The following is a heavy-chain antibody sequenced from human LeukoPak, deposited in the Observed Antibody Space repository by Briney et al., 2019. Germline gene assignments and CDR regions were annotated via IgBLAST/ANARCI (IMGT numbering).Heavy chain of an antibody. D-gene: IGHD6-19*01. CDR1: GFTFSDYG. CDR3: ARDSSSRPFDY. J-gene: IGHJ4*02. Sequence: GGSLRLSCAASGFTFSDYGMHWVRQAPGKGLEYVSTISSNGGNTYYANSVKGRFTVSRDNSKNTLYLQMGSLRAEDMAVYYCARDSSSRPFDYWGQGTLVTVSS. CDR2: ISSNGGNT. V-gene: IGHV3-64*01.